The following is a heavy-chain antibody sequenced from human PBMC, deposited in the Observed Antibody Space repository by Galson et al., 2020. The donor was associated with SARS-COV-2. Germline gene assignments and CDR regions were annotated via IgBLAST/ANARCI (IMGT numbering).Heavy chain of an antibody. CDR3: ARAPRGYYDSSGYYYDTNWFDP. CDR1: GGSISSYY. D-gene: IGHD3-22*01. V-gene: IGHV4-59*01. Sequence: SETLSLTCTVSGGSISSYYWSWIRQPPGKGLEWIGYIYYSGSTNYNPSLKSRVTISVDTSKNQFSLKLSSVTAADMAVYYCARAPRGYYDSSGYYYDTNWFDPWGQGTLVTVSS. J-gene: IGHJ5*02. CDR2: IYYSGST.